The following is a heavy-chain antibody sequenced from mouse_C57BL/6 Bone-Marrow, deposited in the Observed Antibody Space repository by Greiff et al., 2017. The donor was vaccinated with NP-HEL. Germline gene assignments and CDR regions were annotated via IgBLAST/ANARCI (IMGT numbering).Heavy chain of an antibody. V-gene: IGHV5-6*01. CDR3: ARPDGYSAWFAY. Sequence: EVNVVESGGDLVKPGGSLKLSCAASGFTFSSYGMSWVRQTPDKRLEWVATISSGGSYTYYPDSVKGRFTISRDNAKNTLYLQMSSLKSEDTAMYYCARPDGYSAWFAYWGQGTLVTVSA. CDR1: GFTFSSYG. J-gene: IGHJ3*01. D-gene: IGHD2-3*01. CDR2: ISSGGSYT.